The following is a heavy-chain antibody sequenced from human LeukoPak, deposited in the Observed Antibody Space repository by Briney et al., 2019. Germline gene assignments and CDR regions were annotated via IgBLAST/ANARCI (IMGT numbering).Heavy chain of an antibody. CDR3: AKAHPGFDY. CDR2: IGTTSTFI. CDR1: GFTFTSYT. V-gene: IGHV3-21*01. J-gene: IGHJ4*02. Sequence: PGGSLRLSCAASGFTFTSYTMNWVRQAPGKGLEWVASIGTTSTFIHYAESVKGRFTISRDNAKDSLFLQMNSLRAEDTAVYYCAKAHPGFDYWGQGALVTVSS.